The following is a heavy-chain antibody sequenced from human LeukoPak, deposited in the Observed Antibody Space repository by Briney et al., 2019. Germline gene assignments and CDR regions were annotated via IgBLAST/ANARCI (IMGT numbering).Heavy chain of an antibody. J-gene: IGHJ6*02. D-gene: IGHD6-13*01. V-gene: IGHV3-7*01. CDR3: ARDGSGIAHYYYGMDV. CDR1: GFTFSSYW. Sequence: GGSLRLSCAASGFTFSSYWMSWVRQAPGKGLEWVANIKQDGSEKYYVDSVKGRFTISRDNAKNSVYLQMNSLRAEDTAVYYCARDGSGIAHYYYGMDVWGQGTTVIVSS. CDR2: IKQDGSEK.